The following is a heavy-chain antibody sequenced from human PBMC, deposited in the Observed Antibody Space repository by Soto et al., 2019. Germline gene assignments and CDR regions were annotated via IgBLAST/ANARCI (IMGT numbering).Heavy chain of an antibody. Sequence: VKVFCKASGYTFTSYDINWVRPATGQGLEWMGWLNPNSGNTGYAQKFQGRVTMTRNTPISTAYMELSSLRAEDTAVYSCARGPIYGSGIYGWFVPWGQGTLDTVSS. CDR1: GYTFTSYD. CDR3: ARGPIYGSGIYGWFVP. J-gene: IGHJ5*01. D-gene: IGHD3-10*01. CDR2: LNPNSGNT. V-gene: IGHV1-8*01.